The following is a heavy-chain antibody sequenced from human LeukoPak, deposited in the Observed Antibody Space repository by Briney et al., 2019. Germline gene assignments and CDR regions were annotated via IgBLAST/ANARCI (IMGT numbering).Heavy chain of an antibody. J-gene: IGHJ3*02. Sequence: PGGSLRLSCAASGFTFRSYWMHWVRQTPGKGLVWVSRINGDGSNTTYADSVKGRFTTSRDTAKNTLYLQMNSLRAEDTAVYYCARGSGSYSSDAFDIWGQGTMVTVSS. CDR3: ARGSGSYSSDAFDI. CDR1: GFTFRSYW. D-gene: IGHD3-10*01. CDR2: INGDGSNT. V-gene: IGHV3-74*01.